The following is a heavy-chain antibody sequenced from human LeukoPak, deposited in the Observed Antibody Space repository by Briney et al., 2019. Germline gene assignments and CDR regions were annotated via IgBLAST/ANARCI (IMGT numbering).Heavy chain of an antibody. CDR1: GASISSSNYY. V-gene: IGHV4-61*02. D-gene: IGHD2-21*01. Sequence: SETLSLTCTVSGASISSSNYYWSWIRQPPGNGLEWIGRIYTSGSTNYNPSLKSRVTISLDTSRNQFSLKLTSVTAADTAEYYCERDGGDWVTYFDSWGQGTLVTVSS. CDR3: ERDGGDWVTYFDS. CDR2: IYTSGST. J-gene: IGHJ4*02.